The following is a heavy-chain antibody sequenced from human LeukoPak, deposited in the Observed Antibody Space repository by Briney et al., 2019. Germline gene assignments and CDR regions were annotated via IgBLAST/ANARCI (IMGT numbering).Heavy chain of an antibody. D-gene: IGHD6-13*01. CDR2: INPNSGGT. V-gene: IGHV1-2*02. CDR3: ARMGGSSWSGTANYFDY. CDR1: GYTFTGYY. Sequence: ASVKVSCKASGYTFTGYYMHWVRQAPGQGLEWMGWINPNSGGTNYAQKFQGRVTLTRDTSISTAYMELSRLRSDDTAVYYCARMGGSSWSGTANYFDYWGQGTLVTVSS. J-gene: IGHJ4*02.